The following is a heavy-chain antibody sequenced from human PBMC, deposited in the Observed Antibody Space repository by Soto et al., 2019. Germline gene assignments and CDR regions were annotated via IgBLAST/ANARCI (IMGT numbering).Heavy chain of an antibody. CDR2: IYHSGST. D-gene: IGHD6-13*01. V-gene: IGHV4-4*02. J-gene: IGHJ4*02. Sequence: QVQLQESGPGLVKPSGTLSLTCAVSGDSISSSNWWSWVRQPPGKGLEWIGEIYHSGSTNYNPSPKXRXXXSXXKAKNQFSLKLSSVTAADTAVYYCARGERQQQRDYWGQGTLVTVSS. CDR3: ARGERQQQRDY. CDR1: GDSISSSNW.